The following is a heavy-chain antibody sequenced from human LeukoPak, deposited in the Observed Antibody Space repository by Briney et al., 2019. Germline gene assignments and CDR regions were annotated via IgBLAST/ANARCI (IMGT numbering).Heavy chain of an antibody. CDR3: ARGGYCSSTSCYPPGY. D-gene: IGHD2-2*01. CDR1: GYTFTGYY. Sequence: ASVKVSCKASGYTFTGYYMHWVRQAPGQGLEWMGWINPNSGGTNYAQTFQGRVTMTRDTSISTAYMELSRLRSDDTAVYYCARGGYCSSTSCYPPGYWGQGTLVTVSS. CDR2: INPNSGGT. V-gene: IGHV1-2*02. J-gene: IGHJ4*02.